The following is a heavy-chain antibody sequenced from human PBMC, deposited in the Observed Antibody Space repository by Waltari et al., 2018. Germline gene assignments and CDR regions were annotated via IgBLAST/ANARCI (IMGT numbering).Heavy chain of an antibody. CDR3: VRDGLIHAADY. CDR2: INGDGSAK. V-gene: IGHV3-7*01. Sequence: EVQLVEYGGNLVQPGVSLSRSWVDYGCPFRDYNRHGVRQAPGKVQERVANINGDGSAKNYMDSVRGGFTISRDNANNSLYMQLNSMRDDDTAVYYCVRDGLIHAADYWGQGTLVSVSS. J-gene: IGHJ4*02. CDR1: GCPFRDYN. D-gene: IGHD2-15*01.